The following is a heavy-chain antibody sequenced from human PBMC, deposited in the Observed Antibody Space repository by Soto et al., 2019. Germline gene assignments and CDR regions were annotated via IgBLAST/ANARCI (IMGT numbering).Heavy chain of an antibody. CDR2: IYTSGST. CDR3: ARACSSNSCYDVFDY. V-gene: IGHV4-4*07. J-gene: IGHJ4*01. Sequence: PSETLSLTCTVSGGSISSYYWSWIRQPAGKGLEWIGRIYTSGSTNYNPSIKSRVTMSVDTSKNQFYMKLSSVTAADTAVYYCARACSSNSCYDVFDYWGHGTLDT. CDR1: GGSISSYY. D-gene: IGHD2-2*01.